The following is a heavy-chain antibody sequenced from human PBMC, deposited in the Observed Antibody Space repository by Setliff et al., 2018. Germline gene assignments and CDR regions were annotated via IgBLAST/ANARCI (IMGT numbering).Heavy chain of an antibody. CDR1: GGSISSYY. V-gene: IGHV4-59*12. Sequence: PSETLSLTCTVSGGSISSYYWSWIRQPPGKGLEWIGYIYNSGSTNYNPSLKSRVTISVDTSKNQFSLMLTSVTAADTAVYYCARDMGQPYYFESWGLGTLVTVSS. J-gene: IGHJ4*02. D-gene: IGHD1-1*01. CDR2: IYNSGST. CDR3: ARDMGQPYYFES.